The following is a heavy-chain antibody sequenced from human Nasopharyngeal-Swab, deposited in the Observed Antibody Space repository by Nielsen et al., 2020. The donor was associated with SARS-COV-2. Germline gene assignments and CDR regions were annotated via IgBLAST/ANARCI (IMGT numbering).Heavy chain of an antibody. CDR3: ARALRGGPMVIGRYFDF. CDR2: IYYSGST. J-gene: IGHJ4*02. V-gene: IGHV4-31*02. Sequence: WIRQPPGKGLEWIGYIYYSGSTFYNPSLKSRVAISVDTSKNQFSLNVSSVTAADTAVYYCARALRGGPMVIGRYFDFWGQGTLVTVSS. D-gene: IGHD3-22*01.